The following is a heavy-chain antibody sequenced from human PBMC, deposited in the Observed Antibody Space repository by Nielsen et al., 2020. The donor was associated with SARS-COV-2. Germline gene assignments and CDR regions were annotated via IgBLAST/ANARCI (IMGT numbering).Heavy chain of an antibody. CDR1: GGSVSSSRYY. J-gene: IGHJ5*02. Sequence: SETLSLTCTVSGGSVSSSRYYWSWIRQSPGKGLEWIGHIYYSGTTNYNPSLKSRVTMSIDTSKNQFSLKLRSVTAADTAVYYCARDERHIYDTSGYYSLSFDPWGQGTLVTVSS. CDR3: ARDERHIYDTSGYYSLSFDP. CDR2: IYYSGTT. V-gene: IGHV4-61*01. D-gene: IGHD3-22*01.